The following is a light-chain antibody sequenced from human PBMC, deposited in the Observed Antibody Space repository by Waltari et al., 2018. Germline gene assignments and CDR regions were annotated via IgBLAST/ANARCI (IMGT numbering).Light chain of an antibody. V-gene: IGKV3-15*01. CDR3: QQYESYPWT. Sequence: EIVMTQSPGTLSVSPGEGATLSCRASQSVSSKVAWYQQRPGQAPRLLIFGASTRATGIPARFSGSESGTEFTLTISSLQPDDIATYYCQQYESYPWTFGQGTKVEIK. J-gene: IGKJ1*01. CDR2: GAS. CDR1: QSVSSK.